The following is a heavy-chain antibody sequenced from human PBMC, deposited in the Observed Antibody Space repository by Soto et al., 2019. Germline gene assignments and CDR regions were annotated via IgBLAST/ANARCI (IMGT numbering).Heavy chain of an antibody. Sequence: GASVKVSCKTSGYTFTAFAVHWVRQASGQRLEWMGWINVGNGDTKSSQNLQGRVTITRDTSASTVYMELSSLRSEDTAVYYCVSVGGSGWTLDFWGQGTLVTVSS. J-gene: IGHJ4*02. D-gene: IGHD6-25*01. CDR3: VSVGGSGWTLDF. CDR2: INVGNGDT. CDR1: GYTFTAFA. V-gene: IGHV1-3*01.